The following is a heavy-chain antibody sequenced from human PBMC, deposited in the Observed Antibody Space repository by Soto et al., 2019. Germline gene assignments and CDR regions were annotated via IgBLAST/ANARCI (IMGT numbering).Heavy chain of an antibody. CDR2: IHAGDGKT. Sequence: QVHLVQSGAEVKKPGASVKVSCKSSGYIFMNYAIHWVRQAPGQGFEWMGWIHAGDGKTKYPQSLQGRVTITRDTSASTVYMELSGLTSEDTAVSYCARVPRYTSEIVEVPAVMYVEWFHGWGQGTLVTVSS. J-gene: IGHJ5*02. CDR1: GYIFMNYA. D-gene: IGHD2-2*01. CDR3: ARVPRYTSEIVEVPAVMYVEWFHG. V-gene: IGHV1-3*01.